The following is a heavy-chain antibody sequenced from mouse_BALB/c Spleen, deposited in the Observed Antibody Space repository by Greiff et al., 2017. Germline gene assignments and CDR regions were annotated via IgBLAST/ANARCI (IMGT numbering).Heavy chain of an antibody. J-gene: IGHJ2*01. Sequence: EVKLVESGGGLVQPGGSRKLSCAASGFTFSSFGMHWVRQAPEKGLEWVAYISSGSSTIYYADTVKGRFTISRDNPKNTLFLQMTSLRSEDTAMYYCARWPSYDYDGGYFDYWGQGTTLTVSS. CDR1: GFTFSSFG. D-gene: IGHD2-4*01. CDR2: ISSGSSTI. CDR3: ARWPSYDYDGGYFDY. V-gene: IGHV5-17*02.